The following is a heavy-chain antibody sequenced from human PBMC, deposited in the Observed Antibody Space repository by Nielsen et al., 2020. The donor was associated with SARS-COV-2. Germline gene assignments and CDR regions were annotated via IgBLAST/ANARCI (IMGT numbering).Heavy chain of an antibody. CDR3: ARGHYGDYVD. D-gene: IGHD4-17*01. CDR1: GGSFSGYC. J-gene: IGHJ4*02. CDR2: INHSGSA. V-gene: IGHV4-34*01. Sequence: SETLSLTCAVYGGSFSGYCKTWIRQPPGKGLEWIGEINHSGSAKYLNSRVTISVDTSKSQLYLKLTSVTAADTAVYYCARGHYGDYVDWGQGTLVTVSS.